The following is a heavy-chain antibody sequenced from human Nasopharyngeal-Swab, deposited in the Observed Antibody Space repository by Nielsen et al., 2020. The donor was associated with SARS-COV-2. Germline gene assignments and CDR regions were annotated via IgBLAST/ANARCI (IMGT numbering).Heavy chain of an antibody. V-gene: IGHV3-7*03. CDR3: ARQGVFVPAYFHQYYMDV. J-gene: IGHJ6*03. CDR1: GFSFSTYW. D-gene: IGHD3-16*02. Sequence: GASLKISCAASGFSFSTYWMTWVRQAPGKGLEWVANIKQDGSEKYYVDSVKGRFTVSRDNPKNLLYLQVNSLRAEDTAVYYCARQGVFVPAYFHQYYMDVWGKGTTVTVFS. CDR2: IKQDGSEK.